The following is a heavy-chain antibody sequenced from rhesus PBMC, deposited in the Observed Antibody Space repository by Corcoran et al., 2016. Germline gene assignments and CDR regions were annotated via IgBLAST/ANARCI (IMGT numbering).Heavy chain of an antibody. CDR1: GFTFSDYY. V-gene: IGHV3-178*02. D-gene: IGHD5-30*01. CDR3: AKLTWIQWVQPALNRFDV. Sequence: EVQLVESGGGLAKPGGSLRLSCAASGFTFSDYYMDWVRQAPGTGLEWVTRISNGGGSTWYADSVKGRINISRENAKNTLYLQMDSLRAEDTAVYYCAKLTWIQWVQPALNRFDVWGPGVLVTVSS. CDR2: ISNGGGST. J-gene: IGHJ5-1*01.